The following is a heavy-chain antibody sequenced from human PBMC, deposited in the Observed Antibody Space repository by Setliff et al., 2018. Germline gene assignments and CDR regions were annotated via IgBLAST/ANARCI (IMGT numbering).Heavy chain of an antibody. CDR3: ARSPSSGAYWNPRPFYSDY. J-gene: IGHJ4*02. CDR2: ISPSGST. CDR1: GASITSGGFY. V-gene: IGHV4-61*09. D-gene: IGHD1-26*01. Sequence: PSETLSLTCSVSGASITSGGFYWTWIRQPAGKGLEWIGHISPSGSTTYNPSVKSRVTISPDTSKNHFSLKLDSVTAADTALYYCARSPSSGAYWNPRPFYSDYWARGTLVTVSS.